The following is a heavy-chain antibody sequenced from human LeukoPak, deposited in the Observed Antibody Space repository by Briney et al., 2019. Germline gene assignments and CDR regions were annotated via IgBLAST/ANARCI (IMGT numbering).Heavy chain of an antibody. CDR3: ARGGDIDY. D-gene: IGHD2-21*02. Sequence: PGGSLRLSCAASGFTFSNYNMHWVRQAPGKGLEWVSSISGSSNYIYYADSVKGLSTISRDNANNSLSLQMNSLGAEDTAVYYCARGGDIDYWGQGALVTVSS. CDR1: GFTFSNYN. CDR2: ISGSSNYI. J-gene: IGHJ4*02. V-gene: IGHV3-21*06.